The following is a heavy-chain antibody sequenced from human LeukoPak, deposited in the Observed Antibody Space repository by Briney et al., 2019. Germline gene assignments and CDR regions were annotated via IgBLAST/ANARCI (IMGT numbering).Heavy chain of an antibody. CDR3: AKGGYSSSWSPAWYFDY. Sequence: PGGSLRLSCAASGFTVSSNYMSWVRQAPGKGLEWVSVIYSGGSTYYADSVKGRFTISRDNSKNTLYLQMNSLRAEDTAVYYCAKGGYSSSWSPAWYFDYWGQGTLVTVSS. CDR1: GFTVSSNY. CDR2: IYSGGST. D-gene: IGHD6-13*01. J-gene: IGHJ4*02. V-gene: IGHV3-53*05.